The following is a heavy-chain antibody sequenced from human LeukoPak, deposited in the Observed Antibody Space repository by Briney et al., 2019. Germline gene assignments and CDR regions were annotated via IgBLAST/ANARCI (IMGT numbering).Heavy chain of an antibody. J-gene: IGHJ4*02. CDR1: GFTFSSYA. CDR2: ISYDGSNK. Sequence: PGGSLRLSCAASGFTFSSYAMHWVRQAPGKGLEWVAVISYDGSNKYYADSVKGRFTISRDNSKNTLYLQMNSLRAEDTAVYYCARDLNYYDSSGLLSFWGQGTLVTVSS. V-gene: IGHV3-30*04. D-gene: IGHD3-22*01. CDR3: ARDLNYYDSSGLLSF.